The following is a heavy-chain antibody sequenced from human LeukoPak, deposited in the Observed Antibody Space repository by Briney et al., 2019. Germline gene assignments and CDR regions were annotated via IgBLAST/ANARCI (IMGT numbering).Heavy chain of an antibody. CDR3: ARDRSGYSYGYAPDAFDI. CDR2: IKQDGSEK. J-gene: IGHJ3*02. CDR1: GLTFSSYW. Sequence: GGSLRLSCAASGLTFSSYWMSWVRQAPGKGLEWVANIKQDGSEKYYVDSVKGRFTISRDNAKNSLYLQMNSLRAEDTAVYYCARDRSGYSYGYAPDAFDIWGQGTVVTVSS. D-gene: IGHD5-18*01. V-gene: IGHV3-7*01.